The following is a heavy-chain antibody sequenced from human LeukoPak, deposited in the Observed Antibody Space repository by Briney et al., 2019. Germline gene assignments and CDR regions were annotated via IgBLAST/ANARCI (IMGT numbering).Heavy chain of an antibody. CDR2: INTYNGNT. D-gene: IGHD6-13*01. Sequence: GSVKVACRASGYTFTKKGVSWVRQAPGQGLEWMGWINTYNGNTNYAQKYQGRVTMTTDTSTSTVYMELRSLRSDDTAVYYCARDFDSSSLFDPWGQGTLVTVSS. V-gene: IGHV1-18*01. CDR1: GYTFTKKG. CDR3: ARDFDSSSLFDP. J-gene: IGHJ5*02.